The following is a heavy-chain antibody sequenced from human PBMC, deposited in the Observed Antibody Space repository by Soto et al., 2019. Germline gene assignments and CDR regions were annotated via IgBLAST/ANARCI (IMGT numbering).Heavy chain of an antibody. CDR3: ARAGAAAGMSDAFDI. Sequence: GGSLRLSCAASGFTFSSYWMSWVRQAPGKGLEWVANIKQDGSEKYYVDSVKGRFTISRDNAKNSLYLQMNSLRAEDTAVYYCARAGAAAGMSDAFDIWGQGTMVTVSS. J-gene: IGHJ3*02. V-gene: IGHV3-7*01. CDR2: IKQDGSEK. D-gene: IGHD6-13*01. CDR1: GFTFSSYW.